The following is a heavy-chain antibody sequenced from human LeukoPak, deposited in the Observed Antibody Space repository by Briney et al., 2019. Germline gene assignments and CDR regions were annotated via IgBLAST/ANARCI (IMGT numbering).Heavy chain of an antibody. J-gene: IGHJ4*02. V-gene: IGHV4-4*07. D-gene: IGHD4-17*01. CDR1: GGSISSYY. CDR2: IYTSGST. Sequence: SETLSLTCTVSGGSISSYYWSWIRQPAGKGLEWIGRIYTSGSTNYNPSLKSRVTMSVDTSKNQFSLKLSSVTAADTAVYYCARDIETTVTTGPNDYWGQGTLVTVSS. CDR3: ARDIETTVTTGPNDY.